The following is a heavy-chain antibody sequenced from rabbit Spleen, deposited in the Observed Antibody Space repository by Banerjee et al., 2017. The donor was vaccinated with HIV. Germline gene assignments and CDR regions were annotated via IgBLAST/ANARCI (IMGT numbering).Heavy chain of an antibody. CDR3: ARDLSDGNNL. CDR2: IHAGSNANI. D-gene: IGHD6-1*01. J-gene: IGHJ4*01. Sequence: QSLEESGGDLVKPGASLTLTCTASGFSFSAGYYMCWVRQAPGKGLKWIACIHAGSNANIYYANWAKGRFTMSKTSSTTVTLQMISLTAADTATYFCARDLSDGNNLWGPGTLVTVS. V-gene: IGHV1S40*01. CDR1: GFSFSAGYY.